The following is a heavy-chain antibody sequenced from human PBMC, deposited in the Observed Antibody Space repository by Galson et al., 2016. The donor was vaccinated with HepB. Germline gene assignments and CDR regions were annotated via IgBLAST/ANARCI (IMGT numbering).Heavy chain of an antibody. Sequence: SVKVSCKASGSTFSNYAITWVRQAPGQGLEWMGGIIPIFGLTSCEKKFQDRVTINADPSTSTVYMELTGLRSEDTAVYYCARDRGGSFPNWFDTWGQGTLVIVSS. V-gene: IGHV1-69*10. CDR3: ARDRGGSFPNWFDT. CDR1: GSTFSNYA. J-gene: IGHJ5*02. CDR2: IIPIFGLT. D-gene: IGHD1-26*01.